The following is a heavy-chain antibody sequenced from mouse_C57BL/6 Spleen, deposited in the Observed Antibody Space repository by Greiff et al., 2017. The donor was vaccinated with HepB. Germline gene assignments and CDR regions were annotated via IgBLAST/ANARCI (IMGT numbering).Heavy chain of an antibody. Sequence: QVQLKESGPGLVQPSQSLSITCTVSGFSLTSYGVHWVRQSPGKGLEWLVVIWSGGSTDYNAAFISRLSISKDNSKRQVFFKMNSLQADDTAIYYCARNYYYGSSYGYFDVWGTGTTVTVSS. CDR3: ARNYYYGSSYGYFDV. J-gene: IGHJ1*03. V-gene: IGHV2-2*01. D-gene: IGHD1-1*01. CDR1: GFSLTSYG. CDR2: IWSGGST.